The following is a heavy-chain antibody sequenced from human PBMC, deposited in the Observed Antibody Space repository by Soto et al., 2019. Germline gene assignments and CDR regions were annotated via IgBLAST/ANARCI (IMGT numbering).Heavy chain of an antibody. V-gene: IGHV1-46*03. CDR1: GYTFTSYY. D-gene: IGHD6-13*01. Sequence: ASVKVSCKASGYTFTSYYMHWVRQAPGQGLERMGIINPSGGSTSYAQKLQGRVTMTRDTSTSTVYMELSSLRSEDTAVYYCARGREIAAAGTSYYYGMDVWGQGTTVTVSS. CDR3: ARGREIAAAGTSYYYGMDV. J-gene: IGHJ6*02. CDR2: INPSGGST.